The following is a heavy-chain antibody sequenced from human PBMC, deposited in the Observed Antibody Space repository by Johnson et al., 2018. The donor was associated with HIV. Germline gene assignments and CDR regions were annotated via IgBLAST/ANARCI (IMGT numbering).Heavy chain of an antibody. CDR3: ARELGDYYGSGRGVPAFDI. Sequence: VQLVESGGGVVQPGRSLRLSCAASRFTFSRYAMHWVRQAPGKGLEWVSAISGSGGSTYYADSVKGRFTISRDNSKNTLYLQLNSLRVEDTAVYYCARELGDYYGSGRGVPAFDIWGQGTMVTVSS. J-gene: IGHJ3*02. CDR2: ISGSGGST. D-gene: IGHD3-10*01. CDR1: RFTFSRYA. V-gene: IGHV3-23*04.